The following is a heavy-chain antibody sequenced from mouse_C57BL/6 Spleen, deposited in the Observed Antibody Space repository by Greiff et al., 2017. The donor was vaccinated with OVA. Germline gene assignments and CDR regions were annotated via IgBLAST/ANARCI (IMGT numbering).Heavy chain of an antibody. J-gene: IGHJ4*01. CDR2: ISYDGSN. CDR1: GYSITSGYY. CDR3: ARERRSDAMDY. V-gene: IGHV3-6*01. Sequence: EVKLQESGPGLVKPSQSLSLTCSVPGYSITSGYYWNWIRQFPGNKLEWMGYISYDGSNNYNPSLKNRIPITRDTSKNQFFLKLNSVTTEDTATYYCARERRSDAMDYWGQGTSVTVSS. D-gene: IGHD1-1*01.